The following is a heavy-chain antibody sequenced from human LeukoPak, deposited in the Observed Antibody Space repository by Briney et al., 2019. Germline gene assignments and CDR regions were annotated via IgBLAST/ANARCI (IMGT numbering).Heavy chain of an antibody. Sequence: ASVKVSCKASGYTFTSYGISWVRQAPGQGLEWMGWISASSGDINYAQKFQGRVTMTTDTSTSTAYMELRSLRSDDTAVYYCARDLPYDYVWGSYRQYGMDVWGQGTTVTVSS. CDR2: ISASSGDI. D-gene: IGHD3-16*02. V-gene: IGHV1-18*01. CDR1: GYTFTSYG. CDR3: ARDLPYDYVWGSYRQYGMDV. J-gene: IGHJ6*02.